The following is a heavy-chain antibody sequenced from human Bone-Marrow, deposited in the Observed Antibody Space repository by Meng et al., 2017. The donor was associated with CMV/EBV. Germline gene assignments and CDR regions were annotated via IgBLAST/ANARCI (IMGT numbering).Heavy chain of an antibody. V-gene: IGHV3-21*01. CDR2: ISSSSSYI. CDR1: GFTFSSYS. J-gene: IGHJ4*02. Sequence: GESLKISCAASGFTFSSYSMNWVRQAPGKGLEWVSSISSSSSYIYYADSVKGRFTISRDNAKNSLYLQMNSLRAEDTAVYYCASLYSSSSVDYCGQGTLVTVSS. CDR3: ASLYSSSSVDY. D-gene: IGHD6-6*01.